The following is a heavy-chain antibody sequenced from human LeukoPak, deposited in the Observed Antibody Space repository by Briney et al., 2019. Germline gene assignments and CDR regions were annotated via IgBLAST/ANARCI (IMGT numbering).Heavy chain of an antibody. J-gene: IGHJ5*02. D-gene: IGHD2-15*01. CDR2: IRGYNGNT. CDR3: ARRGPYCSGDTCPTRWFDP. V-gene: IGHV1-18*01. Sequence: ASVKVSCKASGYTFTTYGISWVRQAPGQGLEWMGWIRGYNGNTKYAQKVQGRVTMTTDTSTSTAYMDLRSLRSDDTAVYYCARRGPYCSGDTCPTRWFDPWGQGTLVTVSS. CDR1: GYTFTTYG.